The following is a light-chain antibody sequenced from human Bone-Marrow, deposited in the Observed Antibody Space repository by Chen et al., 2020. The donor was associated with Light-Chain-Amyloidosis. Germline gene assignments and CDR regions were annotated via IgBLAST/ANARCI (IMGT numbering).Light chain of an antibody. Sequence: QAVLTQPSSLSASPGASASLTCTLRSGINVGTYRIYWYQQKPGSPPQYLLRYRSDSDKQQGSGVPSRFSGSRVASANAGILLIAGLQSEDEADYYCVIWHSRASVFGGGTRLTVL. J-gene: IGLJ2*01. CDR2: YRSDSDK. CDR3: VIWHSRASV. V-gene: IGLV5-45*02. CDR1: SGINVGTYR.